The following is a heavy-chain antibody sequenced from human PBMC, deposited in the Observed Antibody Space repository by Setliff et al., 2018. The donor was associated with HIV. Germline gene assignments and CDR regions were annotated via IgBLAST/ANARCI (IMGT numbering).Heavy chain of an antibody. CDR1: DDSISSNY. D-gene: IGHD2-21*02. V-gene: IGHV4-4*07. Sequence: SETLSLTCTVSDDSISSNYWSWIRRSAGKGLEWVGRIYTGGRTNYNPSLKGRVTMPVDTSKNQFSLNLSSVTAADTAVYYCARPRLHNYYYYGMDVWGQGTKGTAP. CDR2: IYTGGRT. CDR3: ARPRLHNYYYYGMDV. J-gene: IGHJ6*02.